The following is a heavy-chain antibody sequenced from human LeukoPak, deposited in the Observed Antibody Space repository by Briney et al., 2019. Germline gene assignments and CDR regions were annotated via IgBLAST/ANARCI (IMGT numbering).Heavy chain of an antibody. Sequence: ASVKVSCKASGYTFTGYYMHWVRQAPGQGLEWMGWIDPNSGGTNSAQMFQGRVTMTRDTSINTAYMELSRLRSDDTAVYYCAREGWVTAMFHFDYWGQGTLVTVSS. CDR1: GYTFTGYY. CDR2: IDPNSGGT. J-gene: IGHJ4*02. V-gene: IGHV1-2*02. D-gene: IGHD2-21*02. CDR3: AREGWVTAMFHFDY.